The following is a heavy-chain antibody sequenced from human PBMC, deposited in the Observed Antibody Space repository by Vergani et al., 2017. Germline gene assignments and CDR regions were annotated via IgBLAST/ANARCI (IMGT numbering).Heavy chain of an antibody. CDR1: GSTVSGNY. CDR2: IKFPPGEI. V-gene: IGHV3-21*06. Sequence: ELQLVESGGGLVQPGGSLRLSCAASGSTVSGNYMTWVRQAPGKGLEWVSSIKFPPGEIFYADSVKGRFTISRDNVKNVLFIQMENLRAADTGVYFCARDITASVKSPPHPDWFDPWGQGSLVTVSS. CDR3: ARDITASVKSPPHPDWFDP. D-gene: IGHD4-17*01. J-gene: IGHJ5*02.